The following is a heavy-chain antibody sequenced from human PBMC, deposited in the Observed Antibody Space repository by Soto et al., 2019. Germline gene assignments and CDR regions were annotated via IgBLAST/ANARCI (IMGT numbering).Heavy chain of an antibody. CDR3: ASNSSGWYLMGDAFDI. CDR2: IIPILGIA. Sequence: SVKVSCTASGGTFSSYTISWVRQAPGQGLEWMGRIIPILGIANYAQKFQGRVTITADKSTSTAYMELSSLRSEDTAVYYCASNSSGWYLMGDAFDIWGQGTMVTVSS. J-gene: IGHJ3*02. CDR1: GGTFSSYT. D-gene: IGHD6-19*01. V-gene: IGHV1-69*02.